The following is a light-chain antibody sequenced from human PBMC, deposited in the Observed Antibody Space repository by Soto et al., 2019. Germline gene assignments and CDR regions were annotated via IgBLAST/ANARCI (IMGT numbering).Light chain of an antibody. Sequence: QSALTQPASVSGSPGQSITISCTGTSSDVGGYNYVSWYQQHPGKAPKLMLFEVSNRSSGVSNRFSGSKSGNTASLTISGLQAEDEADYYCSSYTSSSTPYVFGTGTKLTVL. CDR2: EVS. CDR3: SSYTSSSTPYV. V-gene: IGLV2-14*01. CDR1: SSDVGGYNY. J-gene: IGLJ1*01.